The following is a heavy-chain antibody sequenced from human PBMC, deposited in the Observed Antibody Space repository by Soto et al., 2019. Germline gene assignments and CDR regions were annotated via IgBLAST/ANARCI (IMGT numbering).Heavy chain of an antibody. V-gene: IGHV1-69*06. CDR3: AREVYCSGGSCYGLAWFDP. CDR1: GGTFSSYA. J-gene: IGHJ5*02. CDR2: IIPIFGTA. D-gene: IGHD2-15*01. Sequence: QVQLVQSGAEVKKPGSSVKVSCKASGGTFSSYAISWVRQAPGQGLEWMGGIIPIFGTANYAQKFQGRVTITADKSTITAYMELSSLRSEDTAVYYCAREVYCSGGSCYGLAWFDPWGQGTLVTVSS.